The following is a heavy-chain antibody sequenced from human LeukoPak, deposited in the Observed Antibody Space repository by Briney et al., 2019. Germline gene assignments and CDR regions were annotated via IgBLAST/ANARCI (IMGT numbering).Heavy chain of an antibody. V-gene: IGHV4-59*08. CDR1: GGSISSYY. J-gene: IGHJ4*02. Sequence: PSETLSLTCTVSGGSISSYYWSWIRQPPGKGLEWIGYIYYSGSTYYNPSLKSRVTISVDTSKNQFSLKLSSVTAADTAVYYCAMGGYSYGFFDYWGQGTLVTVSS. CDR3: AMGGYSYGFFDY. D-gene: IGHD5-18*01. CDR2: IYYSGST.